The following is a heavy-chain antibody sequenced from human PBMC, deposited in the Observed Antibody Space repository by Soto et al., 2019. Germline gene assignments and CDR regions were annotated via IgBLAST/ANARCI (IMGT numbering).Heavy chain of an antibody. CDR2: IYYSGST. J-gene: IGHJ6*03. CDR3: ASRGYYYYYYYMDV. Sequence: SETLCLTCTVSGGSISSSSYYWGWIRQPPGKGLEWIGSIYYSGSTYYNPSLKSRVTMTEDTSTDTAYMELSSLRSEDTAVYYCASRGYYYYYYYMDVWGKGTTVTVSS. V-gene: IGHV4-39*07. D-gene: IGHD3-16*01. CDR1: GGSISSSSYY.